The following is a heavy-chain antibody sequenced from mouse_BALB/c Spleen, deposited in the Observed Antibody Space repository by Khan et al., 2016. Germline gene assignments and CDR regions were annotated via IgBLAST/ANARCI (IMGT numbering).Heavy chain of an antibody. CDR1: GYSFSNYW. CDR2: NLTGSGST. V-gene: IGHV1-9*01. D-gene: IGHD4-1*01. CDR3: ARGLLGAIDY. J-gene: IGHJ4*01. Sequence: QVRLQQSGAELMKPGASVKISCKATGYSFSNYWGEWIKQRPGHGLEWFGENLTGSGSTNYNEKFKGKATFTPDTSSNPAFLQLSSLTSEDSAVYYCARGLLGAIDYWGQGTSVTVSS.